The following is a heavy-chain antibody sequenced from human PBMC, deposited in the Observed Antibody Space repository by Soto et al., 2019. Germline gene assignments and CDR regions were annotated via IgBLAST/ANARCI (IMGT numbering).Heavy chain of an antibody. D-gene: IGHD3-10*01. Sequence: EVQLLESGGGLVQPGGSLRLSCAASGFTFSSYAMSWVRQAPGKGLEWVSVISGSGGNTFYADSVKGRFAISRDNSKNTLYLQMNSLRAEDTAVYYCAKDSGSGINDAFDCWGQGTMVTVSS. CDR3: AKDSGSGINDAFDC. J-gene: IGHJ3*01. CDR2: ISGSGGNT. CDR1: GFTFSSYA. V-gene: IGHV3-23*01.